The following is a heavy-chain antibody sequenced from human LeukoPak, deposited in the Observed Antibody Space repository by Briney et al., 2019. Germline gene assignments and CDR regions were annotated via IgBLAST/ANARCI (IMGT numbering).Heavy chain of an antibody. Sequence: PSETLSLTCSVSGYSITSGYYWGWIRQSPGKGLEWIGSVYHDGSTYYNPSLKSRVTVSVDTSQNQISLSLSSVTATDTAVYYCARDFFGRAAGTGNWFDPWGQGTLVTVSS. V-gene: IGHV4-38-2*02. CDR1: GYSITSGYY. CDR2: VYHDGST. CDR3: ARDFFGRAAGTGNWFDP. D-gene: IGHD6-13*01. J-gene: IGHJ5*02.